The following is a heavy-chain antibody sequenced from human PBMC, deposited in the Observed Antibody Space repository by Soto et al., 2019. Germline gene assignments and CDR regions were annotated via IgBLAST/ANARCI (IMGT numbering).Heavy chain of an antibody. J-gene: IGHJ4*02. CDR3: ARDTAMVTSFDY. CDR1: GFTFKNYW. CDR2: IKQDGSEK. D-gene: IGHD5-18*01. V-gene: IGHV3-7*01. Sequence: PGGSLRLSCAASGFTFKNYWMNWVRQAPGKGLEWVANIKQDGSEKYYVDSVKGRFTISRDNSKNTLYLQMNSLRAEDTAVYYCARDTAMVTSFDYWGQGTLVTVSS.